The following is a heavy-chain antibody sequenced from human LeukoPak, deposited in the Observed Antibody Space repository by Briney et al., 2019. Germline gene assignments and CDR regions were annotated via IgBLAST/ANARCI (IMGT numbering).Heavy chain of an antibody. CDR2: IYYTGST. CDR1: GGSISNYY. V-gene: IGHV4-59*08. D-gene: IGHD2-2*01. J-gene: IGHJ6*02. CDR3: ARAAVRCSSTSCYYYYGMDV. Sequence: SETLSLTCTVSGGSISNYYWTWIRQPPGKGLQWIGYIYYTGSTNYNPSLKSRVTISVDTSKNQFSLKLSSVTAADTAVYHCARAAVRCSSTSCYYYYGMDVWGQGTTVTVSS.